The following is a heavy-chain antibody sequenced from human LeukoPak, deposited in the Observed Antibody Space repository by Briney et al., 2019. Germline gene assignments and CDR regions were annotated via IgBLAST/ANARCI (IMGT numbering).Heavy chain of an antibody. CDR3: ARLGQNGYSSNYDAFDI. Sequence: PSETLSLTCTVSGGSISSGSYYWSWIRQPAGKGLEWIGRIYTSGSTNYNPFLKSRVTISVDTSKNQFSLKLSSVTAADTAVYYCARLGQNGYSSNYDAFDIWGQGTMVTVSS. V-gene: IGHV4-61*02. D-gene: IGHD6-13*01. CDR1: GGSISSGSYY. J-gene: IGHJ3*02. CDR2: IYTSGST.